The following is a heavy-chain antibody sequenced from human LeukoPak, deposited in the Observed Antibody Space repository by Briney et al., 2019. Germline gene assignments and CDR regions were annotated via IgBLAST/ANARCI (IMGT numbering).Heavy chain of an antibody. CDR3: AQNSGSYLYAFDI. D-gene: IGHD1-26*01. Sequence: SVKVSCKASGGTFSSYATSWVRQAPGQGLEWMGGIIPIFGTANYAQKFQGRVTITTDESTSTAYMELSSLGSEDTAVYYCAQNSGSYLYAFDIWGQGTMVTVSS. V-gene: IGHV1-69*05. CDR2: IIPIFGTA. J-gene: IGHJ3*02. CDR1: GGTFSSYA.